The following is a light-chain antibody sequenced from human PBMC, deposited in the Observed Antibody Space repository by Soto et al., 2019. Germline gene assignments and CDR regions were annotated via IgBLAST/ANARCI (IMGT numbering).Light chain of an antibody. Sequence: QSALTQPPSVSAAPGQKVTISCSGGSATVGNNYVSWYQQFPGTAPRLLIYDNNKRPSGIPDRFSGSKSGTSDTLDIDGLQTGYEADYYCGTWDASLNTGEFGGGNPLTVL. CDR3: GTWDASLNTGE. J-gene: IGLJ2*01. CDR1: SATVGNNY. CDR2: DNN. V-gene: IGLV1-51*01.